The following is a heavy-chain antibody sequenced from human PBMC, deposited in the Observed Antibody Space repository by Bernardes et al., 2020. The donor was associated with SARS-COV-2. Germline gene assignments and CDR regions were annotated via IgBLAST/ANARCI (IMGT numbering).Heavy chain of an antibody. Sequence: TLSLTCTVSGASITSSNYYWGWIRQPPGKGLEWIGSIYSSGSSYYNPSLQSRATESVDTSKNQFSLRLSFVSAADTAVYYCAGSSCGIDCYIGGLRSWDYGMDVWGPGTTVTVSS. CDR1: GASITSSNYY. J-gene: IGHJ6*02. CDR2: IYSSGSS. D-gene: IGHD2-21*02. V-gene: IGHV4-39*01. CDR3: AGSSCGIDCYIGGLRSWDYGMDV.